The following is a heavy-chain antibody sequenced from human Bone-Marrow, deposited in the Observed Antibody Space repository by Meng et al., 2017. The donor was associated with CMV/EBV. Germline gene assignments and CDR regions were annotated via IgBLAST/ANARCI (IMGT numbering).Heavy chain of an antibody. CDR3: ARSGDYGDYFDY. V-gene: IGHV3-21*01. D-gene: IGHD4-17*01. J-gene: IGHJ4*02. CDR2: ILSGTNDI. Sequence: GGSLRLSCAASGFTFSGYTMNWVRQAPGKGLEWVSYILSGTNDIYYADSMKGRFTISRDNAKNSLYLQMNSLRAEDTAVYYCARSGDYGDYFDYWGQGTLATVPS. CDR1: GFTFSGYT.